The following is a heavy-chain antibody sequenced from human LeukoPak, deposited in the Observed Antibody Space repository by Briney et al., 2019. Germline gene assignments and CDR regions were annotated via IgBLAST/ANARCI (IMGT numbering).Heavy chain of an antibody. CDR3: ARHLRAVAGGRYFDY. CDR1: NDSINNYY. V-gene: IGHV4-59*08. Sequence: TSETLSLTCTVSNDSINNYYWSWIRQPPGKGLEWIGYIYYNGNTNYNPSLQSRLTISVDTSKNQFSLKLSSVTAADTAVYYCARHLRAVAGGRYFDYWGQGTQVTVSS. CDR2: IYYNGNT. D-gene: IGHD6-19*01. J-gene: IGHJ4*02.